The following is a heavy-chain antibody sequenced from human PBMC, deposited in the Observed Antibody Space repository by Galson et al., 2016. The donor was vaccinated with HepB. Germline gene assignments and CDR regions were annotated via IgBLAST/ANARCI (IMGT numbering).Heavy chain of an antibody. J-gene: IGHJ4*02. V-gene: IGHV3-33*01. CDR1: GFTFSSYG. CDR2: IWYDGSNK. Sequence: SLRLSCAASGFTFSSYGIHWVRQAPGKGLEWVAVIWYDGSNKYYTDSVKGRFTISRDNSKNTLYPQMNILRAEDTAVYYCARDRYSNSQGPIHYWGQGTLVTVSS. CDR3: ARDRYSNSQGPIHY. D-gene: IGHD2/OR15-2a*01.